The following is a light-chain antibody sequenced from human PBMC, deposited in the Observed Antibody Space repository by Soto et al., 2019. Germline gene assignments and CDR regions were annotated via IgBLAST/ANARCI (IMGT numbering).Light chain of an antibody. CDR3: CSYVGSYTSYV. Sequence: QSALTQPRSVSGSPGQSVTISCTGTSSDVCGYNFVSWYQQHPGKAPKFMIYDVTKRPSGVPDRFSGSKSGNTASLNISGLQAEDEADYYCCSYVGSYTSYVFGTGTKLTVL. V-gene: IGLV2-11*01. CDR2: DVT. J-gene: IGLJ1*01. CDR1: SSDVCGYNF.